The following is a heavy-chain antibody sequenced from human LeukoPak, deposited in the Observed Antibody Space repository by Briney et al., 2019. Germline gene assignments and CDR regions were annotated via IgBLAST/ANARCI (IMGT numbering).Heavy chain of an antibody. V-gene: IGHV4-34*01. J-gene: IGHJ4*02. CDR2: IYYSGRT. Sequence: KPSETLSLTCVVYGGSFSGYYWSWIRQPPGKGLEWIGSIYYSGRTYYNPSLKSRVTISVDTSKNQFSLKLSSVTAADTTVYYCARHEYYGSGSQHIFDYWGQGTLVTVSS. CDR1: GGSFSGYY. CDR3: ARHEYYGSGSQHIFDY. D-gene: IGHD3-10*01.